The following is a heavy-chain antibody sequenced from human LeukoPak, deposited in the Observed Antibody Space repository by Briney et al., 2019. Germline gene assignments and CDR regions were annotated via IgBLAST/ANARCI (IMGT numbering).Heavy chain of an antibody. Sequence: SETLSLTCTVSGGSISSSSYYWGWIRQPPGKGLEWIGSIYYSGSTYYNPSLKSRVTISVDTSKNQFSLKLSSVTAADTAVYYCARHWWELAEVDYWGQGTLVTVSS. CDR3: ARHWWELAEVDY. CDR1: GGSISSSSYY. V-gene: IGHV4-39*01. D-gene: IGHD1-26*01. CDR2: IYYSGST. J-gene: IGHJ4*02.